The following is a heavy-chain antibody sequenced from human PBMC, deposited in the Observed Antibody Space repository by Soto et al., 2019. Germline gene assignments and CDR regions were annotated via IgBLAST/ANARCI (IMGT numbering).Heavy chain of an antibody. V-gene: IGHV4-39*01. CDR2: IYYSGST. Sequence: QLQLQESGPGLVKPSETLSLTCTVSGGSISSSSYYWGWIRQPPGKGLEWIGGIYYSGSTYYNPSLKSRVTISVDTSKNQFSLKLSSVTAADTAVYYCARGDSIYYDSSGYLDYWGQGTLVTVSS. CDR1: GGSISSSSYY. CDR3: ARGDSIYYDSSGYLDY. D-gene: IGHD3-22*01. J-gene: IGHJ4*02.